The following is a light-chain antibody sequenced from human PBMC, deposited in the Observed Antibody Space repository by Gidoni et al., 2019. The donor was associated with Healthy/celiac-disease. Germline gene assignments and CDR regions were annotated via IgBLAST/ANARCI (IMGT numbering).Light chain of an antibody. Sequence: SSELTHYPAVSVALGQTVRITCQGDSLRSYYSIWYQQKPGQAPLLVIYGKNNRPSGIPDRFAGSSSGKTASLTITGAQAEDEADYYCNSRDSSGNHLVFGGGTKLTVL. V-gene: IGLV3-19*01. CDR3: NSRDSSGNHLV. J-gene: IGLJ3*02. CDR2: GKN. CDR1: SLRSYY.